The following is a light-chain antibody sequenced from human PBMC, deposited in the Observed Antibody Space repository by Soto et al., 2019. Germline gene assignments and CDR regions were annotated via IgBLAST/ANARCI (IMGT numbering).Light chain of an antibody. CDR1: QRVVSSY. J-gene: IGKJ4*01. V-gene: IGKV3-20*01. Sequence: EIVLTQSPGTLSLSPGERATLSCRASQRVVSSYASWYQHKPGQSPRLLIYGASKRATGIPDRFSGSASGTDFTLTITGLEPDDFAVYYCQHFGDSLVFGGGTKVEMK. CDR3: QHFGDSLV. CDR2: GAS.